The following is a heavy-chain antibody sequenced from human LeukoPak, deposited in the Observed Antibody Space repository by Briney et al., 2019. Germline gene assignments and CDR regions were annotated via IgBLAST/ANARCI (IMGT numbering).Heavy chain of an antibody. CDR3: TRGEGDDF. V-gene: IGHV3-7*01. CDR2: MNKEGSEI. D-gene: IGHD3-10*01. CDR1: GFTFSNSW. Sequence: PGGSLRLSCVASGFTFSNSWMTWVRQAPGKGLEWVDNMNKEGSEIYHVDAVKGRFTISRDNAKNSLYLQMNSLRVDETAVYYCTRGEGDDFWGQGTLVTVSS. J-gene: IGHJ4*02.